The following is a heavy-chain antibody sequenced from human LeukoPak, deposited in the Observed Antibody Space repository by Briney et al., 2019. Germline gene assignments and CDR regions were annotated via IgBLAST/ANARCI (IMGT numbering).Heavy chain of an antibody. J-gene: IGHJ4*02. CDR2: INPTSGGT. D-gene: IGHD2-15*01. V-gene: IGHV1-2*02. CDR3: ARDRSHLGYCSGGSCYDPTDRVHFDY. CDR1: GYTFTTYY. Sequence: ASVKVSCKSSGYTFTTYYLHWVRQAPGQGLEWMGWINPTSGGTDYAQEFQGRVTMTRDTSISTAYMELSRLRSDDTAVYYCARDRSHLGYCSGGSCYDPTDRVHFDYWGQGTLVTVSS.